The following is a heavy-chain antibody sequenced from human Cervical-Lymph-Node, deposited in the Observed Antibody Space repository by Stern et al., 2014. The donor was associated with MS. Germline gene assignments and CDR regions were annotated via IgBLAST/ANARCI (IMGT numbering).Heavy chain of an antibody. J-gene: IGHJ5*02. Sequence: QVQLQESGPGLVKPSQTLSLTCTVSGDSITSGGYYWSWLRQHPGKGLEWIGYIYYSGATFYNPSLKSRVTISLDTSKNQFSLRLSSVTAADTAVYYCARDWSGSSIHLAPAYGGHIRFDPWGQGTLVTVSS. CDR1: GDSITSGGYY. V-gene: IGHV4-31*03. CDR2: IYYSGAT. CDR3: ARDWSGSSIHLAPAYGGHIRFDP. D-gene: IGHD5-18*01.